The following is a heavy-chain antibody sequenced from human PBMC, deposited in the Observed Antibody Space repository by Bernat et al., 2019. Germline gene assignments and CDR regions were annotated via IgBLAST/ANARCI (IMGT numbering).Heavy chain of an antibody. J-gene: IGHJ4*02. CDR3: AAYSGYDFLDY. D-gene: IGHD5-12*01. CDR2: IYYSGST. Sequence: QVQLQESGPGLVKPSETLSLTCTVSGGSVSSGSYYWSWIRQPPGKGLEWIGYIYYSGSTNYHPSLKSRVTISVDTSKNQFYLKLSSVTAADTAVYYCAAYSGYDFLDYWGQGTLVTVSS. V-gene: IGHV4-61*01. CDR1: GGSVSSGSYY.